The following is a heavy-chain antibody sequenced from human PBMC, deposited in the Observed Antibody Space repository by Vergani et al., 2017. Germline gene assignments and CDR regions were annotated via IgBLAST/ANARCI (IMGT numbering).Heavy chain of an antibody. CDR2: ISSSSSYI. J-gene: IGHJ4*02. V-gene: IGHV3-21*01. D-gene: IGHD6-19*01. CDR3: AGVRGIAVAADY. CDR1: GFTFSSYS. Sequence: EVQLVESGGGLVKPGGSLRLSCAASGFTFSSYSMNWVRQAPGKGLEWVSSISSSSSYIYYADSVKGRFTISRDNAKNSLYLQMNSLRAEDPAVYYCAGVRGIAVAADYWGQGTLVTVSS.